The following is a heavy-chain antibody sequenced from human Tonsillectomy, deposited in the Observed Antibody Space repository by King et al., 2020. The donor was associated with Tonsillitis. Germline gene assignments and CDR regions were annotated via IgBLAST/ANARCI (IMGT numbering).Heavy chain of an antibody. CDR3: ARDSRSSGWYAPYYFDY. D-gene: IGHD6-19*01. CDR2: ITDSSSFI. J-gene: IGHJ4*02. CDR1: GFTFSSYG. Sequence: VQLVESGGGLVKPGGSLRLSCAASGFTFSSYGMNWVRQTPGKGLEWVSSITDSSSFISYADSMKGRFTISRDNAKNSLYLQMNSLRVEDTAVYYCARDSRSSGWYAPYYFDYWGQGTLVTVSS. V-gene: IGHV3-21*01.